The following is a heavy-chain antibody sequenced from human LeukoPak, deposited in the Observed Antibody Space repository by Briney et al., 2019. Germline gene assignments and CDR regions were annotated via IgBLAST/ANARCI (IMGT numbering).Heavy chain of an antibody. V-gene: IGHV3-23*01. D-gene: IGHD6-19*01. CDR1: GFPFNTQD. CDR2: IHADGVGA. Sequence: GGSLRLSCAASGFPFNTQDMRWVRQAPGKGLEWVSSIHADGVGAFYADSVRGRFTISRDNSKNTLDLQMNSLRVEDTAVYYCGKGRVSEWGQGTLVTVSS. CDR3: GKGRVSE. J-gene: IGHJ4*02.